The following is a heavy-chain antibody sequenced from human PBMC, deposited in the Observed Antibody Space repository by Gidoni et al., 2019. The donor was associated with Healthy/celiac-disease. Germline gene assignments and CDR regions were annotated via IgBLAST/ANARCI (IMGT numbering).Heavy chain of an antibody. Sequence: QVQLVESGGGVVQPGRSLRLSCAASGFTFSSYGMHWVRQAPGKGLEWVAVIWYDGSNKYYADSVKGRFTISRDNSKNTLYLQMNSLRAEDTAVYYCARGGLEYSSSGPDYWGQGTLVTVSS. V-gene: IGHV3-33*01. D-gene: IGHD6-6*01. CDR2: IWYDGSNK. CDR1: GFTFSSYG. J-gene: IGHJ4*02. CDR3: ARGGLEYSSSGPDY.